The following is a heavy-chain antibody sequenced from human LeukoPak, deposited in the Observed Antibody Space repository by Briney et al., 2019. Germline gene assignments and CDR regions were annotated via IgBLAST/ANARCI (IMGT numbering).Heavy chain of an antibody. D-gene: IGHD6-13*01. CDR2: ISGYNGNT. J-gene: IGHJ4*02. CDR1: GYTFINYG. Sequence: ASVKVSCKASGYTFINYGISWVRQVPGQGLEWMGWISGYNGNTIYEQRFQGRVTMTTDTSTSTAYMEMTSLRSDDTAVYYCARIAAAENYFDYWGQGTLVTVSS. CDR3: ARIAAAENYFDY. V-gene: IGHV1-18*01.